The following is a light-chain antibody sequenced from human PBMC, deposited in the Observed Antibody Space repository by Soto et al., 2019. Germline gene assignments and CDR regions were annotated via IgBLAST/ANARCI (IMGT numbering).Light chain of an antibody. CDR1: QTMASRY. CDR3: LQYDTSPPT. Sequence: EIVLTQSPGTLSLSPGEIATLSCRASQTMASRYLAWYQHQPGQAPRLLIYRTFARAPGIPDRFSGGGSGTDFTLTISRLEREDFAVYYCLQYDTSPPTVGQGTRLDI. V-gene: IGKV3-20*01. CDR2: RTF. J-gene: IGKJ5*01.